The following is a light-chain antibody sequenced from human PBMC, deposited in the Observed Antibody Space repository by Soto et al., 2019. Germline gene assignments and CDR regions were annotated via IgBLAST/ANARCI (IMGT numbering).Light chain of an antibody. Sequence: EIVLTQSPGTLSLSPGERATLSCRASQSVSKYLAWYQQRPGRAPRVLIYGASSRATGIPDRFSGSGSGTDFTLTIRRLEPEDFAVYYCHQYATSPWTLGQGTKVEIK. CDR3: HQYATSPWT. CDR1: QSVSKY. V-gene: IGKV3-20*01. CDR2: GAS. J-gene: IGKJ1*01.